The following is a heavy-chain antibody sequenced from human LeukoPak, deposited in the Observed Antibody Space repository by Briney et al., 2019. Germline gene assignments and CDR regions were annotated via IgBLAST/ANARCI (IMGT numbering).Heavy chain of an antibody. J-gene: IGHJ2*01. CDR3: ARGKWELLSHYQCFDL. V-gene: IGHV6-1*01. CDR1: GDSVLSNSVT. Sequence: SQTLSLTCAISGDSVLSNSVTWNWIRKSPSRGLEWLGRTYYRSTWYNDYAVSVKSRITINPDTSKNQFSLQLNSVTPEDTAVYYCARGKWELLSHYQCFDLWGRGTLVTVSS. D-gene: IGHD1-26*01. CDR2: TYYRSTWYN.